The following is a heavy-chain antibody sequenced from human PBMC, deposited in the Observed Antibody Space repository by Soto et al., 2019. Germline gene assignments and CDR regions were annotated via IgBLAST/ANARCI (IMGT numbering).Heavy chain of an antibody. Sequence: EVQLLESGGGLVQPGGSLRLSCAASGFTFNNYAMSWVRQAPGKGLEWVSVISGSGQRTSYADSVKGRFTVSRDNSKNTVELHMKSLRAEDTAVYYRAKDSYHGSGSYITPYYFDSWGQGTLITVSS. J-gene: IGHJ4*02. CDR3: AKDSYHGSGSYITPYYFDS. D-gene: IGHD3-10*01. CDR1: GFTFNNYA. CDR2: ISGSGQRT. V-gene: IGHV3-23*01.